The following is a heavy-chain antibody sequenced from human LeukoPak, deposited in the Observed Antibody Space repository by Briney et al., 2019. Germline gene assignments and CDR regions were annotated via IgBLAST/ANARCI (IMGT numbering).Heavy chain of an antibody. J-gene: IGHJ1*01. D-gene: IGHD2-21*02. Sequence: SQTLSLTCAISGDSVSSNSAAWDWIRQSPSRGLEWLGRTYYRSKWYNDYAVSVKGRITINPDTSKNQFSLQLNSVTPEDTAVYYCARSSYVVVTAIPAEYFQHWGQAPWSPSPQ. CDR2: TYYRSKWYN. CDR3: ARSSYVVVTAIPAEYFQH. CDR1: GDSVSSNSAA. V-gene: IGHV6-1*01.